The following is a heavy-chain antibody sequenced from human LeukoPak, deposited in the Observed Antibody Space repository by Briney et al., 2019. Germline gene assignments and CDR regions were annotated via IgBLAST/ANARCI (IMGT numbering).Heavy chain of an antibody. J-gene: IGHJ4*02. CDR1: GFTVSRNY. V-gene: IGHV3-66*01. CDR2: LYSGGST. Sequence: PGGSLRLSCAVSGFTVSRNYMSWVRQAPGKGLEWVSALYSGGSTYYADSVKDRFTISRDNSKNTLYLQMNSRRAEDTAFYYCAGGSWDFDWWGQGTQVTVSS. CDR3: AGGSWDFDW. D-gene: IGHD1-26*01.